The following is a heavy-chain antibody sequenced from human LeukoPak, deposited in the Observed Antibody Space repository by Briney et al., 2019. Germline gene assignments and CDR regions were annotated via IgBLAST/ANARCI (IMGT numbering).Heavy chain of an antibody. CDR1: GFTFDDYA. Sequence: PGRSLRLSCAASGFTFDDYAMHWVRQAPGKGLEWVSGISWNSGSIGYADSVKGRFTISRDNAKNSLYLQMNSLRAEDMALYYCATRGVYSSGYYYGTDYWGQGTLVTVSS. CDR3: ATRGVYSSGYYYGTDY. J-gene: IGHJ4*02. V-gene: IGHV3-9*03. CDR2: ISWNSGSI. D-gene: IGHD3-22*01.